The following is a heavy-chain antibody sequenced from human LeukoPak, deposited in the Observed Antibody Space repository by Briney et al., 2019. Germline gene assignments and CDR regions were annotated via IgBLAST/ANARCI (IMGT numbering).Heavy chain of an antibody. V-gene: IGHV3-30*18. J-gene: IGHJ5*02. CDR2: ISYDGSNK. Sequence: PGGSLRLSCAASGFTFSSYGMHWVRQAPGKGLEWVAVISYDGSNKYYADSVKGRFTISRDNSKNTLYLQMNSLRAEDTAVYYCAKGVQQQLLRWFDPWGQGTLATVS. CDR1: GFTFSSYG. D-gene: IGHD6-13*01. CDR3: AKGVQQQLLRWFDP.